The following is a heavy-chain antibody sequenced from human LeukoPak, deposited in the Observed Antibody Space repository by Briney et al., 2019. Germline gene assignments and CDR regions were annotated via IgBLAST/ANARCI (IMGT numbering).Heavy chain of an antibody. CDR1: GGSISSYY. V-gene: IGHV4-4*07. J-gene: IGHJ4*02. D-gene: IGHD3-22*01. Sequence: SETLSLTWTVSGGSISSYYWSWIRQPAGKGLEWIGRIYTSGSTNYNPSLKSRVTMSVDTSKNQFSLKLSSVTAADTAVYYCARERVVVQSSDYWGQGTLVTVSS. CDR2: IYTSGST. CDR3: ARERVVVQSSDY.